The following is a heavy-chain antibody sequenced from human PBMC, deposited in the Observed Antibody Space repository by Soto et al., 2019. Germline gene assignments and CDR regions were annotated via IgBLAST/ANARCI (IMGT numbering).Heavy chain of an antibody. CDR2: ISYDGINI. V-gene: IGHV3-30*18. Sequence: GSLRVSCAASGFTLSSYGMHWVRQAPGKGLEWVSVISYDGINIYYADSVKGRFTSSRDNSKNTLYLQMNSLRAEDTAVYYCAKDLYDYYSSGCCDYWGQGTLVTVSS. CDR1: GFTLSSYG. J-gene: IGHJ4*02. CDR3: AKDLYDYYSSGCCDY. D-gene: IGHD3-22*01.